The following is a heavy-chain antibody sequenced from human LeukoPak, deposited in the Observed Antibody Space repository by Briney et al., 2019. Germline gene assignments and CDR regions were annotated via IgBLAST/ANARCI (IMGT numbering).Heavy chain of an antibody. CDR3: ARDLRYFDCAAFDY. CDR2: ISSSGSTI. J-gene: IGHJ4*02. Sequence: PGGSLRLSCAASGFTFSSYEMNWVRQAPGKGPEWVSYISSSGSTIYYADSVKGRFTISRDNAKNSLYLQMNSLRAEDTAVYYCARDLRYFDCAAFDYWGQGTMVTVSS. V-gene: IGHV3-48*03. D-gene: IGHD3-9*01. CDR1: GFTFSSYE.